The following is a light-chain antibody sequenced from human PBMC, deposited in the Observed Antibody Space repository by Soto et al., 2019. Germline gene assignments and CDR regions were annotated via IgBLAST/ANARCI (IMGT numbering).Light chain of an antibody. CDR2: GAS. Sequence: EIVMTQSPATLSVSPGERVTLSCRASQSVSSSLAWYQQKPGQAPRLLIYGASTRATGIPARFSGSGSGTEFTLTISSLQSAYFPFYYCQQYNNWPPFTFGPGPKVDIK. V-gene: IGKV3-15*01. CDR1: QSVSSS. J-gene: IGKJ3*01. CDR3: QQYNNWPPFT.